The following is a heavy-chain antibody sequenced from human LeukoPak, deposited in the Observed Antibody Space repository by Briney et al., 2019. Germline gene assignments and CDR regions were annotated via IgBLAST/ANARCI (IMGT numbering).Heavy chain of an antibody. Sequence: PGGSLRLSCAASGFTFSSYAMHWVHQAPGKGLEYVSVISSNGGSTYYANSVKGRLTISRDNSKNTLYLQMGSLRAEDLAVYYCARALVGSTANYYYYGMDVWGQGTTVTVSS. J-gene: IGHJ6*02. V-gene: IGHV3-64*01. CDR2: ISSNGGST. CDR3: ARALVGSTANYYYYGMDV. D-gene: IGHD1-1*01. CDR1: GFTFSSYA.